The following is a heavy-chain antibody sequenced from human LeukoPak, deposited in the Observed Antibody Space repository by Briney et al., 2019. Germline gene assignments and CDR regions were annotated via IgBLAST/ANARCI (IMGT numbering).Heavy chain of an antibody. CDR2: ISSSGSTI. CDR1: RFTFSDYY. Sequence: KTGGSLRLSCAASRFTFSDYYMSWTRQAPGKGLEWVSYISSSGSTIYYADSVKGRFTISSDNAKKSLYLQMNSLRAEDTAVYYCARSEKVAAGTYWGQGTLVTVSS. J-gene: IGHJ4*02. V-gene: IGHV3-11*04. D-gene: IGHD6-13*01. CDR3: ARSEKVAAGTY.